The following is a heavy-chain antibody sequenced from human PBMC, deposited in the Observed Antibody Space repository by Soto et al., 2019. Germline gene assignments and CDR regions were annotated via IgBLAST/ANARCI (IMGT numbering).Heavy chain of an antibody. V-gene: IGHV3-23*01. CDR1: GFTFTNYA. J-gene: IGHJ4*02. CDR3: AKEYGSVSRGSFDY. D-gene: IGHD2-2*01. CDR2: ITGGGGRT. Sequence: GGSLRLSCAASGFTFTNYAMNWVRQAPGKGLEWVSGITGGGGRTFYADSVKGRFTISRDNSKNTVYLQMNNVRADDTAVYYCAKEYGSVSRGSFDYWGQGALVTVSS.